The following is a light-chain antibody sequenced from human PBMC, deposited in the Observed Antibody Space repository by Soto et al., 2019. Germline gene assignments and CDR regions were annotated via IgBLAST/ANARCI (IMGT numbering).Light chain of an antibody. CDR1: QAIRND. CDR2: GAS. CDR3: LQDYIYPWT. Sequence: IEMTQSTSSLSASVGDRVTITCRASQAIRNDLGWYQQKPGKAPNLLIFGASNLQAGVPVRFSASGSGTNFTLTISNLQPEDFASYYCLQDYIYPWTFGQGTKVDIK. J-gene: IGKJ1*01. V-gene: IGKV1-6*01.